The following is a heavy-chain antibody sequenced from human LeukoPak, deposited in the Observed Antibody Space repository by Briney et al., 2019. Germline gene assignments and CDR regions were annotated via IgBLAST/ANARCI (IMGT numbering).Heavy chain of an antibody. CDR1: GFTFSSYA. J-gene: IGHJ3*02. Sequence: GGSLRLSCAASGFTFSSYAMSWVRQAPGKGLEWVSAISGSGGSTYYGDSVKGRFTISRDNSKNTLYLQMNSLRAEDTAVYYCAKASAGWNYLNDAFDIWGQGTMVTVSS. V-gene: IGHV3-23*01. D-gene: IGHD1-7*01. CDR2: ISGSGGST. CDR3: AKASAGWNYLNDAFDI.